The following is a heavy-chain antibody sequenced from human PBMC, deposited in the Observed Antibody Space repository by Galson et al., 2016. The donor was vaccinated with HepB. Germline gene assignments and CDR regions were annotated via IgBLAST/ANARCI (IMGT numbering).Heavy chain of an antibody. J-gene: IGHJ4*02. CDR2: TSYDGTYT. D-gene: IGHD3-9*01. Sequence: SLRLSCAASGFTFGNSALHWVRQAPGKGLEWLAVTSYDGTYTYHVDSVKGRFSISRDTSKNTLYLQMNSLRAEDTAIYYCATVSGLRYYDWLLLNYWGRGTLVTVSS. V-gene: IGHV3-30*04. CDR1: GFTFGNSA. CDR3: ATVSGLRYYDWLLLNY.